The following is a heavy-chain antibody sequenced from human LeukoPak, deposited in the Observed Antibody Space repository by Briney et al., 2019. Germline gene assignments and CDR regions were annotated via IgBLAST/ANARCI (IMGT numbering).Heavy chain of an antibody. V-gene: IGHV3-23*01. D-gene: IGHD2-15*01. CDR2: ISGSGGST. J-gene: IGHJ4*02. CDR3: AKDREGYCSGGSCYYFDY. Sequence: GGSLRLSCAASGFTFSSYATSWVRQAPGKGLEWVSAISGSGGSTYYADSVKGRFTISRDNSKNTLYLQMNSLRAEDTAVYYCAKDREGYCSGGSCYYFDYWGQGTLVTVSS. CDR1: GFTFSSYA.